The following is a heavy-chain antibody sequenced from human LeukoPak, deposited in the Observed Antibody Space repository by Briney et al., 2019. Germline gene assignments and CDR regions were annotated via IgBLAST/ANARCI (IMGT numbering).Heavy chain of an antibody. J-gene: IGHJ6*03. CDR2: IYTSGST. CDR1: GGSFSGYY. Sequence: KPSETLSLTCAVYGGSFSGYYWSWIRQPAGKGLEWIGRIYTSGSTNYNPSLKSRVTISVDTSKNQFSLKLSSVTAADTAVYYCATSGPYYYYYYMDVWGKGTTVTVSS. D-gene: IGHD1-26*01. V-gene: IGHV4-59*10. CDR3: ATSGPYYYYYYMDV.